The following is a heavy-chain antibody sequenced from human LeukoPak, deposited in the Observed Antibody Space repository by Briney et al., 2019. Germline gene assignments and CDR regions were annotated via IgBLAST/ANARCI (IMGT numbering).Heavy chain of an antibody. CDR3: ARDNYYGSGRTEAYYFDY. V-gene: IGHV4-61*02. CDR1: GGSISSGSYY. D-gene: IGHD3-10*01. J-gene: IGHJ4*02. CDR2: IYTSGST. Sequence: SQTLSLTCTASGGSISSGSYYWNWIRQPAGKGLEWIGRIYTSGSTNYNPSLKSRVTISVDTSKNQFSLKLSSVTAADTAVYYCARDNYYGSGRTEAYYFDYWGQGTLVTVSS.